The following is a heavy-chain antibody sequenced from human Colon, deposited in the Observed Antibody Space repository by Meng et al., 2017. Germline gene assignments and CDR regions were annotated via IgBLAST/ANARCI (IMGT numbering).Heavy chain of an antibody. CDR3: VPAATRGWFDP. V-gene: IGHV4-31*03. CDR2: IHYSGST. Sequence: VQLQESGPGLVKPSQTQSLTCTVSDGSISSGGYYWSWIRQHPGKGLEWIGYIHYSGSTYYNPSLKSRVTISVDTSKNQFSLKLTSVTAADTAVYYCVPAATRGWFDPWGQGTLVTVSS. CDR1: DGSISSGGYY. D-gene: IGHD2-2*01. J-gene: IGHJ5*02.